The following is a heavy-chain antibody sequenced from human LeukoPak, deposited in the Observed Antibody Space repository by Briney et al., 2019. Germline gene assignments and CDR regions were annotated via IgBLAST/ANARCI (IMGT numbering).Heavy chain of an antibody. CDR3: ARDGKGWLPVDY. CDR1: GFTFSNFA. D-gene: IGHD5-12*01. J-gene: IGHJ4*02. Sequence: GGSLRLACAASGFTFSNFAMTCVRLAPGGGLESVSTVSGSGDSTNFADSAKGRFNISRDNSKNTLYLQMNSLRAEDTAVYYCARDGKGWLPVDYWGQGTLATVSS. CDR2: VSGSGDST. V-gene: IGHV3-23*01.